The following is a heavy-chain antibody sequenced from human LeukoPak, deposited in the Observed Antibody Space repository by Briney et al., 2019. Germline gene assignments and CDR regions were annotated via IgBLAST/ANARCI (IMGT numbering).Heavy chain of an antibody. CDR3: ARVSGYPGNDAFDI. CDR2: ISYDGSNK. Sequence: GGSLRLSCAASGFTFSSYAMHGFRQAPAKGREGVGVISYDGSNKYYADSVKGRFTISRDNSKKTLYLQMNSLRAEDTAVYNCARVSGYPGNDAFDIWGQGTMVTVSS. V-gene: IGHV3-30*04. D-gene: IGHD3-22*01. CDR1: GFTFSSYA. J-gene: IGHJ3*02.